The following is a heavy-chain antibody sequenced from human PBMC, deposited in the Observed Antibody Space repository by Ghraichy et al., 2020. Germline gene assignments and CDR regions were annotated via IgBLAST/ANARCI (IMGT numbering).Heavy chain of an antibody. V-gene: IGHV3-30-3*01. J-gene: IGHJ4*02. D-gene: IGHD4-17*01. Sequence: LSLTCAASGFTFSSYAMHWVRQAPGKGLEWVAVISYDGSNKYYADSVKGRFTISRDNSKNTLYLQMNSLRAEDTAVYYCAKAMTTVTTGGDYWGQGTLVTVSS. CDR2: ISYDGSNK. CDR3: AKAMTTVTTGGDY. CDR1: GFTFSSYA.